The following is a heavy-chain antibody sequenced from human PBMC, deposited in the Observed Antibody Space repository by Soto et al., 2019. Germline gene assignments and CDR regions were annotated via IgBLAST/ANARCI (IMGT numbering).Heavy chain of an antibody. J-gene: IGHJ6*02. V-gene: IGHV4-59*11. CDR3: ARAPITMVRGVKYYYYGMDV. D-gene: IGHD3-10*01. CDR1: GPSISSHY. CDR2: IYYSGST. Sequence: PSETLSLTCTVSGPSISSHYWSWIRQPPGKGREWIGYIYYSGSTNYNPSLKSRVTISVDTSKNQFSLKLSSVTAADTAVYYCARAPITMVRGVKYYYYGMDVWGQGTTVTVSS.